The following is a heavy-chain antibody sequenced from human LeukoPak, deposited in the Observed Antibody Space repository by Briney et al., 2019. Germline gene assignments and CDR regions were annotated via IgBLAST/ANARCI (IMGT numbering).Heavy chain of an antibody. J-gene: IGHJ3*02. CDR2: INHSGST. Sequence: PSETLYLTCDVYGGSFSGYYWSWVRQPPGKGLEWMGEINHSGSTNYNPSLKSRVTISVDTSKNQFSLKLSSVTAADTAVYYCARGNGKRTFDIWGQGTMVTVSS. V-gene: IGHV4-34*01. CDR1: GGSFSGYY. D-gene: IGHD4-17*01. CDR3: ARGNGKRTFDI.